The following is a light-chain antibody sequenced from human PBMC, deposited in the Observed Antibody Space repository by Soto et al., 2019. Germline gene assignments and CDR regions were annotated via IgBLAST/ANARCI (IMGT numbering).Light chain of an antibody. V-gene: IGKV3-15*01. CDR3: QQYYDWPTIT. Sequence: EIVMTQSPATLSVPPGDRATLSCRASESVRSNLAWYQQKPGQAPRLLIYGSSIRAADIPARFSGSGSGTEFTLTISTLQSADFPVCDWQQYYDWPTITFGQGTRLE. CDR2: GSS. CDR1: ESVRSN. J-gene: IGKJ5*01.